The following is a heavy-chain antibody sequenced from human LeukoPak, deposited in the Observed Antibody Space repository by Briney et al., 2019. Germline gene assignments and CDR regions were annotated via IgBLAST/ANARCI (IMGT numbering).Heavy chain of an antibody. D-gene: IGHD3-22*01. Sequence: SETLSLTCAVYGGSFSGYYWSWIRQPPGKGLEWIGYIHYSGITYYNPSLKGRLTISVDTSKNQFSLKLTSVTAADTAVYFCARVRDSSGYYFWGQGTLVTVSS. CDR2: IHYSGIT. V-gene: IGHV4-34*01. J-gene: IGHJ4*02. CDR3: ARVRDSSGYYF. CDR1: GGSFSGYY.